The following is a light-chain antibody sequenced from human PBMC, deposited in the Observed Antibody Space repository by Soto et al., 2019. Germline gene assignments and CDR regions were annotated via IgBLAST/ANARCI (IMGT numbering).Light chain of an antibody. CDR3: AAWDDILNGVI. CDR1: SSNIGSNS. CDR2: YNN. V-gene: IGLV1-44*01. J-gene: IGLJ2*01. Sequence: QSVLTQPPSASGTPGQRVTISCSGSSSNIGSNSVNWFQQFPGAAPKVLIYYNNRRPSGVPDRFSGSKSGTSASLAISGLQSEDEADYYCAAWDDILNGVIFGGGTKLTVL.